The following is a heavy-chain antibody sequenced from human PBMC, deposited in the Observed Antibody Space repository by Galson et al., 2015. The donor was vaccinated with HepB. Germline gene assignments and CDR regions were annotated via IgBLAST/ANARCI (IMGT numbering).Heavy chain of an antibody. V-gene: IGHV3-21*01. J-gene: IGHJ3*02. D-gene: IGHD3-9*01. CDR2: ISSSSSYI. Sequence: SLRLSCAASGFTFSSYSVNWVRQAPGKGLEWVSSISSSSSYIYYADSVKGRFTISRDNAKNSLYLQMNSLRAEDTAVYYCARDVHRSYYDILTGTVTLRSHAFDIWGQRTMVTVSS. CDR1: GFTFSSYS. CDR3: ARDVHRSYYDILTGTVTLRSHAFDI.